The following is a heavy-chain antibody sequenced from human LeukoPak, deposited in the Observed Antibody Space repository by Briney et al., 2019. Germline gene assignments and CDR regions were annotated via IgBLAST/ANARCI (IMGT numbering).Heavy chain of an antibody. CDR1: GFTFSGYS. CDR2: IKSKNVGGTT. V-gene: IGHV3-15*01. Sequence: GGSLRLSCAASGFTFSGYSMNWVRQAPGKGLEWVGRIKSKNVGGTTDYAAPVKGRFTISRDDSKNTVYLQMNSLKIEDTAVYYCTSHAAFDPWGQGTLVTVSS. J-gene: IGHJ5*02. CDR3: TSHAAFDP.